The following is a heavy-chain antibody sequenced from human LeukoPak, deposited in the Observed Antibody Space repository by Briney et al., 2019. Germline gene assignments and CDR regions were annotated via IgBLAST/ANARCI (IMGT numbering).Heavy chain of an antibody. J-gene: IGHJ4*02. Sequence: GESLQISCKASGYTFPYYWIGWGRQMPGEGLEWMAIIYPDDSSTRYSASFQGGVIISADKSINSAYLLWSSLKASENAMYYCATHGYQKGGWPVGGGYWGQGTPITVSS. V-gene: IGHV5-51*01. CDR1: GYTFPYYW. CDR2: IYPDDSST. CDR3: ATHGYQKGGWPVGGGY. D-gene: IGHD2-2*03.